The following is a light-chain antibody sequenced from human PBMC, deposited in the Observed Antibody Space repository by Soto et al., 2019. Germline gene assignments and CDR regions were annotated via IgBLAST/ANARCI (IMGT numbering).Light chain of an antibody. CDR2: HVT. CDR3: CSLTTSHTYV. V-gene: IGLV2-14*03. J-gene: IGLJ1*01. CDR1: SSDIGHYDY. Sequence: QSALTQPASVSGSPGQSITISCTGTSSDIGHYDYVSWYQQHPGKAPKLMIYHVTYRPSGVSNRYAGSKSGNSASLTISGLQADDEADYYCCSLTTSHTYVFGSGTKVTVL.